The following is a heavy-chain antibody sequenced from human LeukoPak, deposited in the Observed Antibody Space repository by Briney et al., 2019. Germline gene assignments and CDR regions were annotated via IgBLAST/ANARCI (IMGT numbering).Heavy chain of an antibody. Sequence: SETLSLTCTVSGGSISSSSYYWGWIRQPPGKGLEWIGSIYYSGSTYYNPSLKSRVTISVDTSKNQFSLKLSSVTAADTAVYYCARHDGGGALDAFDIWGQGTMVTVSS. D-gene: IGHD4-23*01. J-gene: IGHJ3*02. CDR2: IYYSGST. CDR1: GGSISSSSYY. CDR3: ARHDGGGALDAFDI. V-gene: IGHV4-39*01.